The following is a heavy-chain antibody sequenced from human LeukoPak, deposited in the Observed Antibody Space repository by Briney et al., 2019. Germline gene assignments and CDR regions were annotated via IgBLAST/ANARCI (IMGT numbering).Heavy chain of an antibody. CDR1: GGSISSGGYS. Sequence: SETLSLTCAVSGGSISSGGYSWSWIRQPPGKGLEWIGYIYHSGSTYYNPSLKSRVIISLDRSKNQFSLKLSSVTAADTAVYYCARGIFPYYYDSSGYSFDYWGQGTLVTVSS. V-gene: IGHV4-30-2*01. J-gene: IGHJ4*02. CDR3: ARGIFPYYYDSSGYSFDY. CDR2: IYHSGST. D-gene: IGHD3-22*01.